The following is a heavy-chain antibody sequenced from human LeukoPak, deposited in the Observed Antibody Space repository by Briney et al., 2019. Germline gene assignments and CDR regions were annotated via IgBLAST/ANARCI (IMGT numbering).Heavy chain of an antibody. D-gene: IGHD3/OR15-3a*01. Sequence: GGSLRLSCAASEFAFSLYNMNWVRQAPGKGLEWVSCIDGSNYIYYADSVKGRFTVSRDNAKNLLYLQLNRLRAEDTAVYYCARDEGLPAEFFQHWGQGTLVTVSS. CDR2: IDGSNYI. CDR3: ARDEGLPAEFFQH. V-gene: IGHV3-21*01. CDR1: EFAFSLYN. J-gene: IGHJ1*01.